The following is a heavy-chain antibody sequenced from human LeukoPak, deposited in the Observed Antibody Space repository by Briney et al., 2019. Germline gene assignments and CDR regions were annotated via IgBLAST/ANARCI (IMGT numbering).Heavy chain of an antibody. CDR3: AREEGRYYDYYMDV. D-gene: IGHD1-26*01. CDR2: INSDGSST. Sequence: GGSLRLSCAASGFTFSSYWMHWVRQAPGKGLVWVSRINSDGSSTSYADSVKGRFTISRDNAKNTLYLQMNSLRAEDTAVYYCAREEGRYYDYYMDVWGKGTTVTVSS. J-gene: IGHJ6*03. CDR1: GFTFSSYW. V-gene: IGHV3-74*01.